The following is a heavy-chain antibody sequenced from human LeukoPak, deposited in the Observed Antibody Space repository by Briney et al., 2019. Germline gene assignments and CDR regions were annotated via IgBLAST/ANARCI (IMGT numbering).Heavy chain of an antibody. J-gene: IGHJ4*02. D-gene: IGHD4-17*01. V-gene: IGHV4-39*07. CDR1: GFTFSSYS. Sequence: GSLRLSCAASGFTFSSYSMNWVRQAPGKGLEWIGSFYYSRSIFDNRSLRSRVTISIDMSKNQFLLKLTSVTAADTAVYYCASGTTVTNFAYWGQGTLVTVSS. CDR2: FYYSRSI. CDR3: ASGTTVTNFAY.